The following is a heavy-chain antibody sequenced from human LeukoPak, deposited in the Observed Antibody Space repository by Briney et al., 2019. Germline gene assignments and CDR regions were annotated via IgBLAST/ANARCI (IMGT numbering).Heavy chain of an antibody. V-gene: IGHV3-30-3*01. CDR3: ARVLYSSSWYLDY. Sequence: SCKASGYTFTSYAMHWVRQAPGKGLEWVAVISYDGSNKYYADSVKGRFTISRDNSKNALYLQMNSLRAEDTAVYYCARVLYSSSWYLDYWGQGTLVTVSS. D-gene: IGHD6-13*01. J-gene: IGHJ4*02. CDR2: ISYDGSNK. CDR1: GYTFTSYA.